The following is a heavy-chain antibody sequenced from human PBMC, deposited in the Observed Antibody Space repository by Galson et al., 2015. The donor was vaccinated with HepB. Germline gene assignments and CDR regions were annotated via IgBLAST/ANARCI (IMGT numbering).Heavy chain of an antibody. CDR1: GDSVSSNSAA. Sequence: CAISGDSVSSNSAAWNWIRQSPSRGLEWLGRTYYRSKWYNDYAVSVKSRITINPDTSKNLFSLELSSVTAADTAVYYCAREAGYTGSAKGYYFDYWGQGTLFIVSS. J-gene: IGHJ4*02. V-gene: IGHV6-1*01. CDR3: AREAGYTGSAKGYYFDY. D-gene: IGHD1-26*01. CDR2: TYYRSKWYN.